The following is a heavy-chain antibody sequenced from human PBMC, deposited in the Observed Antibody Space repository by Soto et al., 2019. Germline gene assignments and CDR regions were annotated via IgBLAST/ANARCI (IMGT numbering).Heavy chain of an antibody. CDR1: GFTFSSYA. J-gene: IGHJ3*02. Sequence: GGSLRLSCAASGFTFSSYAMSWVRQAPGKGLEWVSAISGSGGSTYYADSVKGRFTISRDNSKNTLYLQMNSLRAEDTAVYDCAKDGYYYDSSGYDAFDIWGQGTMVTVSS. CDR2: ISGSGGST. V-gene: IGHV3-23*01. CDR3: AKDGYYYDSSGYDAFDI. D-gene: IGHD3-22*01.